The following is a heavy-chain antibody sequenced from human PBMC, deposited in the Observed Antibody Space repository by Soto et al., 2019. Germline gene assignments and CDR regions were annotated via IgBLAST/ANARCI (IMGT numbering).Heavy chain of an antibody. Sequence: EVQMLEYGGGLVQPGGSLGLSCAAAGFTFGSYAMSWVRQAPGKGLEWVSGISGSGGSTFYADSVKGRFTISRDNSNNMVYLQMDNVRADDTAVYYCARQQGASLSSLYFDYWGQGTLVTVSS. CDR1: GFTFGSYA. V-gene: IGHV3-23*01. D-gene: IGHD6-13*01. CDR3: ARQQGASLSSLYFDY. J-gene: IGHJ4*02. CDR2: ISGSGGST.